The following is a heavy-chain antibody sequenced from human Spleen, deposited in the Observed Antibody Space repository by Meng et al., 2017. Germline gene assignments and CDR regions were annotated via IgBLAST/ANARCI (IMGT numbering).Heavy chain of an antibody. CDR1: GGAISSTSYY. J-gene: IGHJ3*02. CDR2: IYYSGST. CDR3: ARVPSFDAFDI. Sequence: GSLRLSCTVSGGAISSTSYYWAWIRQPPGMGLEWIGSIYYSGSTYYNPSLRSRVTVSLDTSKNQLSLRLRSVTAADTAIYYCARVPSFDAFDIWGQGKVV. V-gene: IGHV4-39*07.